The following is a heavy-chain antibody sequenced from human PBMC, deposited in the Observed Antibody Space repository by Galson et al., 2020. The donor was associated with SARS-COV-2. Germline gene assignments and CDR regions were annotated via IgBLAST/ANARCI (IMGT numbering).Heavy chain of an antibody. D-gene: IGHD3-10*01. CDR1: GYTFTSYY. J-gene: IGHJ5*02. CDR3: ARDSNYYGLGENVWFDP. V-gene: IGHV1-46*01. CDR2: INPSGGST. Sequence: GESLKISCKASGYTFTSYYMHWVRQAPGQGLEWMGIINPSGGSTSYAQKFQGRVTMTRDTSTSTVYMELSSLRSEDTAVYYCARDSNYYGLGENVWFDPWGQGTLVTVSS.